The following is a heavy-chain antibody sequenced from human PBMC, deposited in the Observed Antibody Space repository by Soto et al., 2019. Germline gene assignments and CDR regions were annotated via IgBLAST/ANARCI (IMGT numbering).Heavy chain of an antibody. CDR1: GGPFSSYA. CDR2: IIPIFGTA. V-gene: IGHV1-69*01. D-gene: IGHD6-13*01. CDR3: ARGGIAAAGRGFDP. J-gene: IGHJ5*02. Sequence: GXSVKVSCKASGGPFSSYAIIWVRQAPGQGLEWMGGIIPIFGTANYAQRFQGRVTITADESTSTAYMELSSLRSEDTAVYYCARGGIAAAGRGFDPWGQGPRSPSPQ.